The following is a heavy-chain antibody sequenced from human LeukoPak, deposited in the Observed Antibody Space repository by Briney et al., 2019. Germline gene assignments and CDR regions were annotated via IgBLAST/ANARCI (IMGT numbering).Heavy chain of an antibody. CDR2: IYTSGST. CDR3: ARASYSYDINGWVPFDY. CDR1: GNSISSGDNY. D-gene: IGHD3-22*01. J-gene: IGHJ4*02. Sequence: SETLSLTCTASGNSISSGDNYWSWIRQPAGKGLEWIGRIYTSGSTNYNPSLKSRVTISGDTSKNQFSLRLSSVTAADTAVYYCARASYSYDINGWVPFDYWGQGTLVTVSS. V-gene: IGHV4-61*02.